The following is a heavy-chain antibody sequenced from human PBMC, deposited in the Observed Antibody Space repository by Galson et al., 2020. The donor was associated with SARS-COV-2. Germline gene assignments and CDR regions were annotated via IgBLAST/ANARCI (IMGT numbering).Heavy chain of an antibody. CDR2: IYYSGST. CDR3: ARGGSRPIMAFDYYYFYMDV. D-gene: IGHD3-10*01. Sequence: SETLSLTCTVSGGSISSYYWSWIRQPPGKGLEWIGYIYYSGSTNYNPSLKSRVTMSVDTSKNQFSLKLSSVTAADTAVYYCARGGSRPIMAFDYYYFYMDVWGKGTTVTVSS. CDR1: GGSISSYY. V-gene: IGHV4-59*12. J-gene: IGHJ6*03.